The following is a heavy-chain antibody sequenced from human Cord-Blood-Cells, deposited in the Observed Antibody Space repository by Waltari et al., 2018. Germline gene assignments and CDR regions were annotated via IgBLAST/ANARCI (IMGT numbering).Heavy chain of an antibody. V-gene: IGHV3-48*03. CDR1: GFTFIIYE. CDR3: ARDDPGRGFDY. J-gene: IGHJ4*02. Sequence: EVQLVESGGGLVQPGGSLRLSCAASGFTFIIYEMNWVRQAPGKGLEWVSYISSSGSTIYYADSVKGRFTISRDNAKNSLYLQMNSLRAEDTAVYYCARDDPGRGFDYWGQGTLVTVSS. CDR2: ISSSGSTI. D-gene: IGHD3-10*01.